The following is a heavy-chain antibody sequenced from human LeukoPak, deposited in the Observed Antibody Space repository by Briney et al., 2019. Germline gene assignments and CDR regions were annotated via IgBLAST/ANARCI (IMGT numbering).Heavy chain of an antibody. D-gene: IGHD2-15*01. CDR3: ARGGGYYPIDY. V-gene: IGHV3-53*01. CDR2: LYSDGRT. CDR1: GFTVNSNY. J-gene: IGHJ4*02. Sequence: GGSLRLSCAASGFTVNSNYMNWVRQAPGKGLEWVSVLYSDGRTYYADSVKGRFTISRDTSKNTLYLQVNSLRAEDTAVYYCARGGGYYPIDYWGQGTLVTVSP.